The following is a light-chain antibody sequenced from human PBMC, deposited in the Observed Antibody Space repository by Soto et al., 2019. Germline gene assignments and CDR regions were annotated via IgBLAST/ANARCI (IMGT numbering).Light chain of an antibody. V-gene: IGKV1-39*01. CDR3: QQSYSTPRT. J-gene: IGKJ1*01. Sequence: DIQMTQTPSSLSASVGGGGTITCRASQYIYTYLNWYQQKPGKAPKLLIYAASSLQSGVPSRFSGSGSGTDFTLTISSLQPEDFATYYCQQSYSTPRTFGQGTKVDI. CDR2: AAS. CDR1: QYIYTY.